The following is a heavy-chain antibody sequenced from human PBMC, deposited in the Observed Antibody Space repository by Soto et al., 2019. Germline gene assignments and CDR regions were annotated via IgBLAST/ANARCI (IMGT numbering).Heavy chain of an antibody. Sequence: ASLKVSCKASGSTFTSYGIISVRQLPGQGLDWMGWISAYNGNTNYAQKLQGGVTMTTDTSTSTAYMELRSLSSDNTTVYYCARDLNYYDSSGYYYEYQQWGQGTLVTVS. CDR2: ISAYNGNT. D-gene: IGHD3-22*01. CDR3: ARDLNYYDSSGYYYEYQQ. J-gene: IGHJ1*01. V-gene: IGHV1-18*04. CDR1: GSTFTSYG.